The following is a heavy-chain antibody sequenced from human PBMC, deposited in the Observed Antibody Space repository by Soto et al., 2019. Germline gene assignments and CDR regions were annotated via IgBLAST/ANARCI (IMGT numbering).Heavy chain of an antibody. Sequence: SQTLSLTCAISVDSVSSNSAAWNWIRQSPSRGLEWLGRTYYRSRWYNDYAVSVNSRITVNPDTSKHQFSLHLYSVTPDATAAYYVAGFTSLQCYYMHVGEKGTTVTV. J-gene: IGHJ6*03. CDR2: TYYRSRWYN. CDR1: VDSVSSNSAA. V-gene: IGHV6-1*01. D-gene: IGHD2-2*03. CDR3: AGFTSLQCYYMHV.